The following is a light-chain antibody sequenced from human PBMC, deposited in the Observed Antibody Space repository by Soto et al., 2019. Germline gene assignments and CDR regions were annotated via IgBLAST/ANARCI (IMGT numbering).Light chain of an antibody. Sequence: EIVLTQSPATLSVSPGERATLSCRASQSVGNNFAWYRQQPGQAPRLLIFATSTRATGVPARFSGSGSGTEFTLTISSLQSEDFAVYYCQQYGDWPLTFGGGAKVEIE. CDR3: QQYGDWPLT. CDR2: ATS. V-gene: IGKV3-15*01. CDR1: QSVGNN. J-gene: IGKJ4*01.